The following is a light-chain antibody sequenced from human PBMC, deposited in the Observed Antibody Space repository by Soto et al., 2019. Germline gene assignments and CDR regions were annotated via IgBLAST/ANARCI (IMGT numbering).Light chain of an antibody. J-gene: IGLJ3*02. CDR1: SSDVGSYNL. CDR2: EGS. CDR3: CSYAGSSTWV. V-gene: IGLV2-23*01. Sequence: QSALTQPASVSGSPGQSITISCTGTSSDVGSYNLVSWYQQHPGKAPKVMIYEGSQRPSGVSNRFSGSKSGNTASLTISGLQAYDEADYFCCSYAGSSTWVFGGGTKVTVL.